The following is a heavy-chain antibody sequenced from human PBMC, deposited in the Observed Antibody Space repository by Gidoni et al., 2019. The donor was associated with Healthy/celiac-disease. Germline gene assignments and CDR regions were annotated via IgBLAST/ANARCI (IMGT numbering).Heavy chain of an antibody. D-gene: IGHD1-1*01. CDR3: ARQYGGTGTDTFDY. CDR2: IYYSGST. J-gene: IGHJ4*02. V-gene: IGHV4-39*01. Sequence: QLQLQESGPGLVKPSETLSLTCTVSGGSISSSSYYWGWIRQPPGKGLEWIGSIYYSGSTSYNPSLKSRVTISVDTSKNQFSLKLSSVTAADTAVYYCARQYGGTGTDTFDYWGQGTLVTVSS. CDR1: GGSISSSSYY.